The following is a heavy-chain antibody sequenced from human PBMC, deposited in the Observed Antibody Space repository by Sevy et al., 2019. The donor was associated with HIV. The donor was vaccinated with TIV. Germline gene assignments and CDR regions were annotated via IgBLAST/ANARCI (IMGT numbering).Heavy chain of an antibody. CDR1: GGSLSDYG. CDR2: IIPRVGLT. D-gene: IGHD2-21*01. CDR3: ASVRPCGGDCYFFDS. V-gene: IGHV1-69*01. Sequence: KISCKASGGSLSDYGMNWVRQAPGQGLEWTGGIIPRVGLTNYAQKFHDRVTITADESTSTVYIEVRRLTSEDTSVYYCASVRPCGGDCYFFDSWGQGTLVTVSS. J-gene: IGHJ4*02.